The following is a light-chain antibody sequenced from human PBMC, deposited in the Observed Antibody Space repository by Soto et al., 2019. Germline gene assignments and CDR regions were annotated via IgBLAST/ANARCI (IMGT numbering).Light chain of an antibody. CDR1: QSFSSSD. J-gene: IGKJ1*01. Sequence: EIVLTQSPGTLSLSPGERATLSCRASQSFSSSDLAWYQQKPGQAPTLLIYGVSRRATGIPDRFSGSGSGMDFTLTISRLEPXXFAXXXCQXYGASRTFGQGTKVEIK. CDR3: QXYGASRT. CDR2: GVS. V-gene: IGKV3-20*01.